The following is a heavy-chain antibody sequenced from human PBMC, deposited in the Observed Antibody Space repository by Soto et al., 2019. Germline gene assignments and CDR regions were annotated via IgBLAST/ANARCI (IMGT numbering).Heavy chain of an antibody. Sequence: SLRLSCSASVFTFSDYYMSWIRQAPGKGLEWVSYISSSGSTIYYADSVNGRFTISRDNAKNSLYLQMNSLRAEDTAAYYCARTPTVLRFLEWFPAYFDYWGQGTLVTVSS. D-gene: IGHD3-3*01. J-gene: IGHJ4*02. V-gene: IGHV3-11*01. CDR2: ISSSGSTI. CDR3: ARTPTVLRFLEWFPAYFDY. CDR1: VFTFSDYY.